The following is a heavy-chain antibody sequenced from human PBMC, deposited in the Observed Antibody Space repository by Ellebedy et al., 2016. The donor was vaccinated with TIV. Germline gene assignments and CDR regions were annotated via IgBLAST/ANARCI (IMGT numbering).Heavy chain of an antibody. J-gene: IGHJ5*02. CDR3: ARVARYCSSTSCYTAGDWFNP. CDR2: INPNSGGT. CDR1: GYTFTSYG. D-gene: IGHD2-2*02. Sequence: ASVKVSCXASGYTFTSYGISWVRQAPGQGLEWMGWINPNSGGTNYAQKFQGRVTMTRDTSISTAYMELSRLRSDDTAVYYCARVARYCSSTSCYTAGDWFNPWGQGTLVTVSS. V-gene: IGHV1-2*02.